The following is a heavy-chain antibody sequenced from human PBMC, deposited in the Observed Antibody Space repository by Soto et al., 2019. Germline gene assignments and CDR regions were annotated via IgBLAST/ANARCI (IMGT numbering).Heavy chain of an antibody. CDR2: IIPIFGTA. D-gene: IGHD3-22*01. J-gene: IGHJ4*02. Sequence: QVQLVQSGAEVKKPGSSVKVSCKASGGTFSSYAISWVRQAPGQGLEWMGGIIPIFGTATYAQKFQGRVTITADESTSTAYMELSSLRSEDTAVYYCATSYYYDSSGYYEGPDFDYWGQGTLVTVSS. CDR3: ATSYYYDSSGYYEGPDFDY. CDR1: GGTFSSYA. V-gene: IGHV1-69*01.